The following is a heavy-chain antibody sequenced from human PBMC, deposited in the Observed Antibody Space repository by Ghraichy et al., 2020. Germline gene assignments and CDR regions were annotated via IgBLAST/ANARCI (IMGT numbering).Heavy chain of an antibody. D-gene: IGHD2-2*01. J-gene: IGHJ4*02. CDR2: IRYDGSNK. CDR3: AKDLAHCSSTSCYGY. CDR1: GFTFSSYG. V-gene: IGHV3-30*02. Sequence: GGSLRLSCAASGFTFSSYGMHWVRQAPGKGLEWVAFIRYDGSNKYYADSVKGRFTISRDNSKNTLYLQMNSLRAEDTAVYYCAKDLAHCSSTSCYGYWGQGTLVTVSS.